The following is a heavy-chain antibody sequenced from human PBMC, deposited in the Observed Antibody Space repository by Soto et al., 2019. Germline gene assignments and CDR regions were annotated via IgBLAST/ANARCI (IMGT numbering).Heavy chain of an antibody. D-gene: IGHD3-22*01. CDR2: ISGSGGST. CDR3: AKDPAYYYDSSEGGFDY. J-gene: IGHJ4*02. Sequence: PGGSLRLSCAASGFTFSSYAMSWVRQAPGKGLEWVSAISGSGGSTYYADSVKGRFTISRDNSKNTLYLQLNSLRAEDTAVYYCAKDPAYYYDSSEGGFDYWGQGTLVTVSS. V-gene: IGHV3-23*01. CDR1: GFTFSSYA.